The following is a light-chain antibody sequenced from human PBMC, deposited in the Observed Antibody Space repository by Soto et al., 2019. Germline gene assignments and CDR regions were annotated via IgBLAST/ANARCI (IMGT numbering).Light chain of an antibody. CDR3: QQLNDYPSIT. V-gene: IGKV1-9*01. CDR1: HFISNY. J-gene: IGKJ5*01. Sequence: DIQWTPSPSFLSASVGDRVTISCRASHFISNYLAWYHQKPGEAPKLLIYAASTLQSGVPSRFRGSGSGTEFTLTISNLQPEDFATYYCQQLNDYPSITFGQGTRLEIK. CDR2: AAS.